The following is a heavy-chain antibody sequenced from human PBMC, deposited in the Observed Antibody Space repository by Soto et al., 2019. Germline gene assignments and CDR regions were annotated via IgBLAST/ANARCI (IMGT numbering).Heavy chain of an antibody. Sequence: ASVKVSCKASGYTFTSYGISWVRQAPGQGLEWMGWISAYNGNTNYAQKLQGRVTMTTDTSTSTAYMELRSLRSDDTAVYYCARSVFYLLGRPAYYGIVVWYPGTMVSVFS. V-gene: IGHV1-18*01. CDR1: GYTFTSYG. D-gene: IGHD1-26*01. CDR3: ARSVFYLLGRPAYYGIVV. J-gene: IGHJ6*02. CDR2: ISAYNGNT.